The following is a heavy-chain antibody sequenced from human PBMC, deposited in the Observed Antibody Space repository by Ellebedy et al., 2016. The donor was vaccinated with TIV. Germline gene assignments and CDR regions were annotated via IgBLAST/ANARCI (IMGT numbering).Heavy chain of an antibody. V-gene: IGHV3-7*03. CDR2: IKQDGTDK. CDR3: ARHVSGTFDI. Sequence: GESLKISCAASGFTFINYWMTWVRQAPGKGLEWVANIKQDGTDKFSVDSVKGRFTISRDNAENSLYLQMNSLRAEDTAVYYCARHVSGTFDIWGQGTMVTVSS. CDR1: GFTFINYW. D-gene: IGHD1-26*01. J-gene: IGHJ3*02.